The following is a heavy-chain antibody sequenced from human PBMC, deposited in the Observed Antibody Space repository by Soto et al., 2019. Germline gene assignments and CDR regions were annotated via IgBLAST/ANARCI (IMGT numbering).Heavy chain of an antibody. V-gene: IGHV1-18*01. D-gene: IGHD1-26*01. Sequence: QVQLVQSGAEVKKPGASVRVSCKTSGYTFINYGITWVRQAPGQGLEWMGWLSAYNGDTSSSEKIQDRFTMNTDTSANTVYMDLRTVTSDDTSGYYCARGSAIVGGAEALDVWGQGTMVIVSS. CDR2: LSAYNGDT. J-gene: IGHJ3*01. CDR1: GYTFINYG. CDR3: ARGSAIVGGAEALDV.